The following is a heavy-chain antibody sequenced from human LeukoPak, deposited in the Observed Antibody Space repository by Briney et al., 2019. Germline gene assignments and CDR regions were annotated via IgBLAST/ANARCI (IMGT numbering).Heavy chain of an antibody. CDR3: ARRSPNWTHDY. J-gene: IGHJ4*02. CDR2: IYPGDSDI. D-gene: IGHD1-1*01. Sequence: GESLKISCKGSGYSFTTYWIGWVRQMPGKGLEWMGMIYPGDSDIGYSPSFQGQVSISADKSISTAYLQWSSLKASDTAMYYCARRSPNWTHDYWGQGTLVTVSS. V-gene: IGHV5-51*01. CDR1: GYSFTTYW.